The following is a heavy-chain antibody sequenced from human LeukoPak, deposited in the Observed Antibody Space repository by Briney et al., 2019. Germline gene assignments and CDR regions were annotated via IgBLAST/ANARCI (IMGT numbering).Heavy chain of an antibody. D-gene: IGHD4-17*01. J-gene: IGHJ5*02. V-gene: IGHV4-61*02. CDR1: GGSISSGRYY. Sequence: PSQTLSLTCTVSGGSISSGRYYWSWIRQPAGKGLEWIGRIYTSGSTNYNPSLESRVTISVDTSKNQFSLKLSSVTAADTAVYYCARGPLTVTRGFDPWGQGTLVTVSS. CDR2: IYTSGST. CDR3: ARGPLTVTRGFDP.